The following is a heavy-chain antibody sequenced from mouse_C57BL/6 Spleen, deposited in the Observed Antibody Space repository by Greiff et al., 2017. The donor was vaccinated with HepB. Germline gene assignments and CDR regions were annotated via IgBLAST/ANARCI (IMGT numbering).Heavy chain of an antibody. J-gene: IGHJ4*01. V-gene: IGHV1-55*01. CDR1: GYTFTSYW. CDR3: ARFPDYDYAMDY. Sequence: QVQLQQSGAELVKPGASVKMSCKASGYTFTSYWLTWVKQRPGQGLEWIGDIYPGSGSTNYNEKFKSKATLTVDTSSSTAYMQLSSLTSEDSAVYYCARFPDYDYAMDYWGQGTSVTVSS. D-gene: IGHD2-4*01. CDR2: IYPGSGST.